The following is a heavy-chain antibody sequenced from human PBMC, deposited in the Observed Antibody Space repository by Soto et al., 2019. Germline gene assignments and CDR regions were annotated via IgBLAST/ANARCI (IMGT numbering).Heavy chain of an antibody. CDR2: IYYSGST. V-gene: IGHV4-39*01. CDR3: LVAFAGVIGRCC. CDR1: GGSISSSSYY. Sequence: QLQLQESGPGLVKPSETLSLTCTVSGGSISSSSYYWGWIRQPPGKGLEWIGSIYYSGSTYYSPSLQTRGSLPVETPKHRFSLKLSAVTVAYTAAYYCLVAFAGVIGRCCWGQVTLV. J-gene: IGHJ4*02. D-gene: IGHD3-16*02.